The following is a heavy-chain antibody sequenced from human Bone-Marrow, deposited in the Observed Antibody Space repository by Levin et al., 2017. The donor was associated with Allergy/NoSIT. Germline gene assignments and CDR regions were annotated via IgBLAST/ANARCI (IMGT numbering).Heavy chain of an antibody. CDR1: GGSISSGGYS. V-gene: IGHV4-30-2*01. D-gene: IGHD1-7*01. CDR2: IYHSGST. J-gene: IGHJ5*02. CDR3: ARAPGTTPRRDNWFDP. Sequence: PSETLSLTCAVSGGSISSGGYSWSWIRQPPGKGLEWIGYIYHSGSTYYNPSLKSRVTISVDRSKNQFSLKLSSVTAADTAVYYWARAPGTTPRRDNWFDPWGQGTLVTVSS.